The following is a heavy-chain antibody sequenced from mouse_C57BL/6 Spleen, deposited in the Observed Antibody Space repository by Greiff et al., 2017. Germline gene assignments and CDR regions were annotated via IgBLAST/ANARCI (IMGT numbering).Heavy chain of an antibody. CDR3: ARDDWDVRGYFDY. CDR2: IDPNSGGT. Sequence: QVQLQQSGAELVKPGASVKLSCKASGYTFTSYWMHWVKQRPGRGLEWIGRIDPNSGGTKYNEKFKSKATLTVDKPSSTAYMQLSSLTSEDSSVYYCARDDWDVRGYFDYWGQGTTLTVSS. D-gene: IGHD4-1*01. V-gene: IGHV1-72*01. J-gene: IGHJ2*01. CDR1: GYTFTSYW.